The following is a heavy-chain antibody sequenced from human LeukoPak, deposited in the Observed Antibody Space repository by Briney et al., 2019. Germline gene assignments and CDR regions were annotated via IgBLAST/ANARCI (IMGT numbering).Heavy chain of an antibody. CDR1: GFTFSSYS. V-gene: IGHV3-48*01. CDR2: ISSSSSTI. CDR3: ARRGGSASFGFVY. Sequence: GGSLRLSCAASGFTFSSYSMNWVRQAPGKGLEWVSYISSSSSTIYYADSVKGRFTISRDNAKNSLYLQMNSLRAEDTAVYYCARRGGSASFGFVYWGQGTLVTVSS. D-gene: IGHD2-2*01. J-gene: IGHJ4*02.